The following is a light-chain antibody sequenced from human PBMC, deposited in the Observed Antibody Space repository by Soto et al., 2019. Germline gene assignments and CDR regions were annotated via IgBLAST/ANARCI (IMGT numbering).Light chain of an antibody. Sequence: EIVLTQSPSALSLSPGERATLSCRASQSLSSSYLAWYQQKPGQSPRLLIYGASSRATGVPDRFSGSGSGTDFTLTISRLEPADFAVYYCQQYGLSPPFSFGPGTKLHIK. CDR1: QSLSSSY. J-gene: IGKJ3*01. V-gene: IGKV3-20*01. CDR3: QQYGLSPPFS. CDR2: GAS.